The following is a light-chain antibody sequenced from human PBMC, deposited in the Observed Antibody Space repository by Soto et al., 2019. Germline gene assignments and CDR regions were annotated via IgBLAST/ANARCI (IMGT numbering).Light chain of an antibody. CDR2: GAS. CDR3: QQYNTFLT. J-gene: IGKJ4*01. Sequence: DIQMTQSPSSLSASVGDRVTITCRASQNINTYLNWYQQKPGKAPNLLIYGASSLQSGVPSRFSGSGSGTEFTLTISSLQPDDSATYYCQQYNTFLTFGGGTKVDIK. CDR1: QNINTY. V-gene: IGKV1-39*01.